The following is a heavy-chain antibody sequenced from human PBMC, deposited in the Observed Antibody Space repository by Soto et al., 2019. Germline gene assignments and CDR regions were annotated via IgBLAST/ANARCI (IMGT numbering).Heavy chain of an antibody. D-gene: IGHD3-3*01. CDR1: GFTFSSYG. CDR3: AKDTKPVTIFGVVITYYYGMDV. V-gene: IGHV3-30*18. CDR2: ISYDGSNK. J-gene: IGHJ6*02. Sequence: GGSLRLSCAASGFTFSSYGMHWVRQAPGKGLEWVAVISYDGSNKYYADSVKGRFTISRDNSKNTLYLQMNSLRAEDTAVYYCAKDTKPVTIFGVVITYYYGMDVWGQGTTVTVSS.